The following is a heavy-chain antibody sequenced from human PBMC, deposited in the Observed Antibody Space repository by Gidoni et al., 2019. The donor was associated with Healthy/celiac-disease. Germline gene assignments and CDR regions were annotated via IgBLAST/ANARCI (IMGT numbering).Heavy chain of an antibody. CDR2: IYYSGST. Sequence: GKGLEWIGSIYYSGSTYYNPSLKSRVTISVDTSKNQFSLKLSSVTAADTAVYYCARVDTRAAAGSAQFDPWGQGTLVTVSS. J-gene: IGHJ5*02. V-gene: IGHV4-39*01. D-gene: IGHD6-13*01. CDR3: ARVDTRAAAGSAQFDP.